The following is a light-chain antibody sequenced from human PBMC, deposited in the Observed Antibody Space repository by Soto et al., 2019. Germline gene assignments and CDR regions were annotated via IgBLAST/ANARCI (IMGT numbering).Light chain of an antibody. J-gene: IGLJ1*01. Sequence: QSVLTQPPSVSAAPGQKGTISCSGSSSNIGNNYVSWYQQLPGTAPKLLIYDNNKRPSGIPDRFSGSKSGTSATLGITGLQTGDEADYYCGTWDSSLSASYVFGTGTKVTVL. CDR3: GTWDSSLSASYV. CDR1: SSNIGNNY. CDR2: DNN. V-gene: IGLV1-51*01.